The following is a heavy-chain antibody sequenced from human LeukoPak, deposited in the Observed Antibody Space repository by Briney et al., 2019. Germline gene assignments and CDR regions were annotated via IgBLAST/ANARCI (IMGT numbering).Heavy chain of an antibody. CDR1: GYTFTDYY. CDR3: AKGSRAARPYYFDS. CDR2: INPNSGGT. V-gene: IGHV1-2*02. J-gene: IGHJ4*02. Sequence: ASVKVSCKASGYTFTDYYIHWVRQAPGQGLEWMGWINPNSGGTHYPQKFQGSITMTRDTSISTAYMELNSLTSDDTAVYYCAKGSRAARPYYFDSWGQGTLVTVSS. D-gene: IGHD6-6*01.